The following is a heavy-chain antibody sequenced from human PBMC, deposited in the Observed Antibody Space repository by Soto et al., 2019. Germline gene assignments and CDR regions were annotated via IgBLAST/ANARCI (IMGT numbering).Heavy chain of an antibody. Sequence: EVQPVETGGGLIQPGGSLRLSCAASGFTVSSNYMSWVRQAPGKGLEWVSVIYSGGSTYYADSVKGRFTISRDNSKNTLYLQMNSLRAEDTAVYYCASFAHGYYFDYWGQGTLVTVSS. CDR1: GFTVSSNY. CDR3: ASFAHGYYFDY. V-gene: IGHV3-53*02. J-gene: IGHJ4*02. CDR2: IYSGGST.